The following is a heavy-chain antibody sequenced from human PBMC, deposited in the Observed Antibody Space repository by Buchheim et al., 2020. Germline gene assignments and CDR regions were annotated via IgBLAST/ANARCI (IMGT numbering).Heavy chain of an antibody. Sequence: EVQLVESGGGLVQPGESLRLSCAASGLTFSDSWFNWVRQAPGKGLEWVANINRDGSEKYYVDSVKGRFTISRDNARNSLSLQMNSLRAEDSAVYYCACGGLFDYRGQGTL. CDR3: ACGGLFDY. CDR2: INRDGSEK. CDR1: GLTFSDSW. V-gene: IGHV3-7*01. J-gene: IGHJ4*02. D-gene: IGHD2-21*01.